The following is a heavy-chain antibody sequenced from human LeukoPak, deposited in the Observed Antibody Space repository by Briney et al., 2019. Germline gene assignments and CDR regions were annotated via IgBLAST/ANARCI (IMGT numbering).Heavy chain of an antibody. Sequence: GGSLRLSCAASRFTVSSNYMNWVRQAPGKGLEWVSYISSSGSTIYYADSVKGRFTISRDNSKNTLYLQMNSLRAEDTAVYYCAKESAVAAAGIYYYYYYMDVWGKGTTVTISS. J-gene: IGHJ6*03. CDR3: AKESAVAAAGIYYYYYYMDV. CDR2: ISSSGSTI. CDR1: RFTVSSNY. D-gene: IGHD6-13*01. V-gene: IGHV3-48*01.